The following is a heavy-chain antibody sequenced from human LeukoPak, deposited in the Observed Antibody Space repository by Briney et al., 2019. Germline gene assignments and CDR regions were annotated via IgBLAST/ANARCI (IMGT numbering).Heavy chain of an antibody. CDR1: GYTLTELS. J-gene: IGHJ6*02. D-gene: IGHD3-3*01. CDR2: FDPEDGET. V-gene: IGHV1-24*01. Sequence: ASVKVSCKVSGYTLTELSMHWVRQAPGKGLEWMGGFDPEDGETIYAQKFQGRVTMTEDTSTDTAYRELSSLRSEDTAVYYCATDAPNYDFWSGRYYYYGMDVWGQGTTVTVSS. CDR3: ATDAPNYDFWSGRYYYYGMDV.